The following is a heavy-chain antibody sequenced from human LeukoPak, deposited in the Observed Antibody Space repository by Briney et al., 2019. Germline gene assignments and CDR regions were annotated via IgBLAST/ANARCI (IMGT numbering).Heavy chain of an antibody. D-gene: IGHD3-10*01. V-gene: IGHV1-18*04. CDR2: ISAYNGNT. CDR3: ARPIWFGESYYFDY. CDR1: GYTFTGYY. J-gene: IGHJ4*02. Sequence: ASVKVSCKASGYTFTGYYMHWVRQAPGQGLEWMGWISAYNGNTNYAQKLQGRVTMTTDTSTSTAYMELRSLRSDDTAVYYCARPIWFGESYYFDYWGQGTLVTVSS.